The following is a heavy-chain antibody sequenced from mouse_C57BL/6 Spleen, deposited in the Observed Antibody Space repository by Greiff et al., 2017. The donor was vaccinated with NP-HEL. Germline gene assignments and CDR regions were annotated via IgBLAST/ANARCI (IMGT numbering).Heavy chain of an antibody. J-gene: IGHJ4*01. CDR1: GYTFTDYY. CDR3: AREHSSGYRYYAMDY. V-gene: IGHV1-76*01. Sequence: VQLQQSGAELVRPGASVKLSCKASGYTFTDYYINWVKQRPGQGLEWIARIYPGSGNTYYNEKFKGKATLTAEKSSSTAYMQLSSLTSEDSAVYFCAREHSSGYRYYAMDYWGQGTSVTVSS. CDR2: IYPGSGNT. D-gene: IGHD3-2*02.